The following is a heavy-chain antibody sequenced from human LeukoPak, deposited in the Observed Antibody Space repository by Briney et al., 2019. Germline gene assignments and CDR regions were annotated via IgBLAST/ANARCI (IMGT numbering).Heavy chain of an antibody. CDR1: GYSISSGYY. D-gene: IGHD2-2*01. CDR3: ARLTVVPAARIDY. CDR2: IYHSGST. Sequence: SETLSLTCAVSGYSISSGYYWGWIRQPPGKGPEWIGSIYHSGSTYYNPTLKSRVTISVDTSKNQFSLKLSSVTAADTAVYYCARLTVVPAARIDYWGQGTLVTVSS. J-gene: IGHJ4*02. V-gene: IGHV4-38-2*01.